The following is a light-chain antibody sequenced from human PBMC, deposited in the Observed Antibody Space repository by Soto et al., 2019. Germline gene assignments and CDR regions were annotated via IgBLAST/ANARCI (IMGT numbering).Light chain of an antibody. CDR2: SAS. CDR3: QQANSFPLT. CDR1: QGISNW. Sequence: DIQMTPSPSSVSASVGDRVTTTCRASQGISNWLGWYQQKPGQAPKLPIYSASSLQSGVPSRFSGSGSGTEFSLTISSLQPEDFATYYCQQANSFPLTFGGGTKVDIK. J-gene: IGKJ4*01. V-gene: IGKV1-12*01.